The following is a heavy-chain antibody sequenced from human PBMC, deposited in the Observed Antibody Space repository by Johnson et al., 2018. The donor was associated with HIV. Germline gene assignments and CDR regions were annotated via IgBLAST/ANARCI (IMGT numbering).Heavy chain of an antibody. J-gene: IGHJ3*02. V-gene: IGHV3-30*19. Sequence: VQLVESGGGVVQPGRSLRLSCAASGFTFSSYGMHWVRQAPGKGLEWVAVISYDGSNKYYADSVKGRFTISRDNSKNTLYLQMNSLRAEDTAIYYCAKDEEGDYGDLGAFNIWGQGTMVTVSS. CDR2: ISYDGSNK. CDR3: AKDEEGDYGDLGAFNI. D-gene: IGHD4-17*01. CDR1: GFTFSSYG.